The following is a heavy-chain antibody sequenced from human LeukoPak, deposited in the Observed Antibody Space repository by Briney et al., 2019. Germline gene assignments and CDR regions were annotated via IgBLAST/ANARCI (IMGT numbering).Heavy chain of an antibody. CDR2: ISGSGGST. J-gene: IGHJ4*02. V-gene: IGHV3-23*01. CDR3: AKVVGGGDVRPFDY. Sequence: PGGSLRLSCAASGFTFSSYAMSWVRQAPGKGLEWVSAISGSGGSTYYADSVKGRFTISRDNSKNTLYLQMNSLRAEDTAIYYCAKVVGGGDVRPFDYWGQGTLVTVSS. D-gene: IGHD3-16*01. CDR1: GFTFSSYA.